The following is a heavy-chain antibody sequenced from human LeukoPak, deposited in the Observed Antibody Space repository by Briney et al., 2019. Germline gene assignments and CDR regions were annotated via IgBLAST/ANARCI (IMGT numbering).Heavy chain of an antibody. Sequence: GSSVKVSCKASGGTFSSYAISWVRQAPGQGLEWMGRIIPILGIANYAQKFQGRVTITADKSTSTAYMELSSLRSEDTAVYYCAREVPSHLGAFDIWGQGTMVTVPS. CDR1: GGTFSSYA. CDR3: AREVPSHLGAFDI. D-gene: IGHD1-1*01. V-gene: IGHV1-69*04. CDR2: IIPILGIA. J-gene: IGHJ3*02.